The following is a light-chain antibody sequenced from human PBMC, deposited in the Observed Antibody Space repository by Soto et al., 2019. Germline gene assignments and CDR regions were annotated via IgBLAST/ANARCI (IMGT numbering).Light chain of an antibody. J-gene: IGLJ2*01. CDR1: HSDIGAGYG. Sequence: QAVVTQPPSVTGAPGQRVTISCTGSHSDIGAGYGVHWYQQFPHSAPKLLIYDTTNRPSGVPDRFSGSRSGTSASLAITGLQAEDEDDYYCQSFDSSRIGLLFGGGTKVTVL. CDR2: DTT. V-gene: IGLV1-40*01. CDR3: QSFDSSRIGLL.